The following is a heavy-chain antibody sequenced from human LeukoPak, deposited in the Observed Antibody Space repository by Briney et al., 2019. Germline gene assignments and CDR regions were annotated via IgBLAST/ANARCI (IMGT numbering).Heavy chain of an antibody. V-gene: IGHV1-18*01. Sequence: ASVKVSCRASVYTFTSYGIRWVRRAPGRGLEGMGWISAYNGNTTSAQTLQARVTMTTDTSTRTDYTELSSLPSDDTAVYYSARGGLDSWGTGTLVTVSS. J-gene: IGHJ4*02. CDR3: ARGGLDS. CDR2: ISAYNGNT. CDR1: VYTFTSYG. D-gene: IGHD1-26*01.